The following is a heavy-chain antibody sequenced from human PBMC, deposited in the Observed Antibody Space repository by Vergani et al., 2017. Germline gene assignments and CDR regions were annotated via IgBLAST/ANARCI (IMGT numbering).Heavy chain of an antibody. CDR1: GYSFTSYW. D-gene: IGHD3-16*01. Sequence: EVQLVQSGAEVKKPGESLKISCKGSGYSFTSYWIGWVRQMPGKGLEWMGIIYPGDSDTRYSPSFNGQVTISADKSISTAYLQWSSLKASDTAMYYCARHERGLQFMITDDAFDIWGQGTMVTVSS. V-gene: IGHV5-51*01. CDR2: IYPGDSDT. CDR3: ARHERGLQFMITDDAFDI. J-gene: IGHJ3*02.